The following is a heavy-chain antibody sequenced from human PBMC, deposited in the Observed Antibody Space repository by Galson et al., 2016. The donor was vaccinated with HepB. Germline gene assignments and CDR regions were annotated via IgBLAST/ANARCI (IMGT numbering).Heavy chain of an antibody. Sequence: LSLTCTFSGGSISTYYWGWIRQPPGKGLEWIGYLYYKGSTNYNPSLQSRVTMSVVTSKNQFSLKLTYATDAEPAVYYCARDGRGPGSDSGFDPWGQGVLVTVSS. D-gene: IGHD3-10*01. CDR3: ARDGRGPGSDSGFDP. CDR2: LYYKGST. J-gene: IGHJ5*02. CDR1: GGSISTYY. V-gene: IGHV4-59*01.